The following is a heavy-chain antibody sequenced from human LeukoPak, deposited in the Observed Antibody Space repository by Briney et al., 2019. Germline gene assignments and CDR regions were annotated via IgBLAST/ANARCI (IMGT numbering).Heavy chain of an antibody. D-gene: IGHD5-12*01. CDR2: ISSSSSYI. CDR3: AREAGGYSGYDLDYFDY. CDR1: GFTFSSYS. V-gene: IGHV3-21*01. Sequence: GGSLRLSCAASGFTFSSYSMNWVRQAPGKGLEWVSSISSSSSYIYYADSVKGRFTISRDNAKNSLYLQMNSLRAEDTAMYYCAREAGGYSGYDLDYFDYWGQGTLVTVSS. J-gene: IGHJ4*02.